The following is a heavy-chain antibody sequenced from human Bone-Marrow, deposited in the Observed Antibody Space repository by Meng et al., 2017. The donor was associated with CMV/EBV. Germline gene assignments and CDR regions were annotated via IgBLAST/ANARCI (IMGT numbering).Heavy chain of an antibody. CDR2: INPNSGDT. CDR3: TRDAHLTTVTPNWFDP. J-gene: IGHJ5*02. Sequence: QVQMVQVGAEVKKPGASVKVSCKASGDTFTDYYMHWVRQAPGQGLEWMGCINPNSGDTNYAQKFQGRVTMTRDTSISTAYMELSRLRSDDTAVYYCTRDAHLTTVTPNWFDPWGQGTLVTVSS. CDR1: GDTFTDYY. V-gene: IGHV1-2*02. D-gene: IGHD4-17*01.